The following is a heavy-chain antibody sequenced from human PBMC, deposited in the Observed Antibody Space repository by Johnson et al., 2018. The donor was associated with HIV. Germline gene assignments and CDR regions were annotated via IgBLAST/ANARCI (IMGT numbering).Heavy chain of an antibody. Sequence: QPGGSLRLSCAASGFTVSNYYMTWVRQSPGKGLEWVSYISSSGSTMYYADSVKGRFTISRDNSKNTLYLQMNSLSAEDTAIYYCARDPPGRAFDVWGLGTTVTVSS. V-gene: IGHV3-48*01. CDR3: ARDPPGRAFDV. J-gene: IGHJ3*01. CDR1: GFTVSNYY. CDR2: ISSSGSTM.